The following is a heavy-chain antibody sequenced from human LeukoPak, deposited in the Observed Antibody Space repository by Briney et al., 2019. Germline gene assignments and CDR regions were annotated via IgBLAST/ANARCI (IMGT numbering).Heavy chain of an antibody. J-gene: IGHJ4*02. V-gene: IGHV1-18*01. Sequence: GASVKVSCKASGYTFTSYGISWVRQAPGQGLEWMGWISAYNGNTNYAQKLQGRVTMTTDTSTSTAYMELRSLRSDDRAVYYCARDGPRFIAAAGLDYWGQGTLVTVSS. D-gene: IGHD6-13*01. CDR3: ARDGPRFIAAAGLDY. CDR1: GYTFTSYG. CDR2: ISAYNGNT.